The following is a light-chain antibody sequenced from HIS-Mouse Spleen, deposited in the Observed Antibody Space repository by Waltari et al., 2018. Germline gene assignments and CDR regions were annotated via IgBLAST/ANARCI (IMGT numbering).Light chain of an antibody. CDR3: QQLNSYPPT. CDR1: QGISRY. V-gene: IGKV1-9*01. Sequence: DIQLTQSPSFLSASVGDRVTITCRASQGISRYLAWYQQQPGKTPKLLIYAASTLQSGVPSRFSGIGSGTEFTLTISSLQPEDFATYYCQQLNSYPPTFGQGTKVEIK. CDR2: AAS. J-gene: IGKJ1*01.